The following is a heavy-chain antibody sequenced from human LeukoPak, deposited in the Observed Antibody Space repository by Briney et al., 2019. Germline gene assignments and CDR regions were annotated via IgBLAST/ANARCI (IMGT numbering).Heavy chain of an antibody. V-gene: IGHV5-51*01. CDR2: IHPGDSDT. J-gene: IGHJ4*02. CDR1: GYTFTSYW. D-gene: IGHD5-12*01. Sequence: GESLKISCQGSGYTFTSYWIGWVRQMPGKGLEWMGIIHPGDSDTRYSPSFQGQATVSVDKSISTAYLQWSSLKASDTAMYYCARSPWNSYDYWGQGTLVTVSS. CDR3: ARSPWNSYDY.